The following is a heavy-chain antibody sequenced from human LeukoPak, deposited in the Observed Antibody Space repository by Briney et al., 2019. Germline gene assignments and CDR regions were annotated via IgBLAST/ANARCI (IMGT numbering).Heavy chain of an antibody. CDR3: ARGHYGDFGWFDP. CDR1: GGSFSGYY. CDR2: INHSGST. D-gene: IGHD4-17*01. J-gene: IGHJ5*02. V-gene: IGHV4-34*01. Sequence: SETLSLTCAVYGGSFSGYYWSWIRQPPGKGLEWIGEINHSGSTNYNPSLKSRVTISVDTSKNQFSLKPSSVTAADTAVYYCARGHYGDFGWFDPWGQGTLVTVSS.